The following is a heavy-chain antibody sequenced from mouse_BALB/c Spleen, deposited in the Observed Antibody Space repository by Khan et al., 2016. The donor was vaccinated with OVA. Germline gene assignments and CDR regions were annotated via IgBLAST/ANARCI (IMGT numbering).Heavy chain of an antibody. CDR1: GYSFTDYT. J-gene: IGHJ3*01. Sequence: EVQLQQSGPELVKPGASMKISCKASGYSFTDYTLNWVKQSHGRNLEWIGLINPYNGDTIYNQKFTGKATLAVDKSSRTAYMELLSLTFEDSAGYHWARSGYGAFAYWDQGTLVTVSA. CDR2: INPYNGDT. D-gene: IGHD1-2*01. V-gene: IGHV1-18*01. CDR3: ARSGYGAFAY.